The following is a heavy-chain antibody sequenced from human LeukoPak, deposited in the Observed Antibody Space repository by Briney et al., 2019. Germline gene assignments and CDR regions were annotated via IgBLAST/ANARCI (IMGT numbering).Heavy chain of an antibody. CDR2: IVVGSGHT. D-gene: IGHD4-23*01. CDR1: GFTFATST. V-gene: IGHV1-58*01. Sequence: SVKVSCKASGFTFATSTVQWVRQARGQRLEWMGWIVVGSGHTNYAQKFQQRVTITRDMSTSTAYMYLSSLTSEDTALYYCAATLTVASGSTYYGLDVWGQGTTVTVSS. J-gene: IGHJ6*02. CDR3: AATLTVASGSTYYGLDV.